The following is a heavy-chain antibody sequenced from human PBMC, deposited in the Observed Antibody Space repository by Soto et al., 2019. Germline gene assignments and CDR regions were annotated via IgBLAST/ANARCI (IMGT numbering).Heavy chain of an antibody. CDR3: ARWGYDFWSGYQLDF. J-gene: IGHJ4*02. V-gene: IGHV4-59*01. CDR2: INHSGYT. CDR1: GGSISSYY. Sequence: PSETLSLTCTVSGGSISSYYWSWIRQPPGKGPEWIGYINHSGYTNYNLSLKSRVTMSVDTSKNQFSLRLSFVDAADTAVYYCARWGYDFWSGYQLDFWGQGTLVTVSS. D-gene: IGHD3-3*01.